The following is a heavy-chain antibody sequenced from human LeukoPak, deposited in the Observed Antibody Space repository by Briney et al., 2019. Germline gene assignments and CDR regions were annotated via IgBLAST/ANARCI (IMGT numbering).Heavy chain of an antibody. Sequence: ASVKVSCKASGYTFTSYAMHWVRQAPGRRLEWMGWINAGNGNTKYSQKFQGRVTITRDTSASTAYMELSSLRSEDTAVYYCARRTPRIAAAGNNWFDPWGQGTLVTVSS. CDR3: ARRTPRIAAAGNNWFDP. V-gene: IGHV1-3*01. CDR1: GYTFTSYA. CDR2: INAGNGNT. D-gene: IGHD6-13*01. J-gene: IGHJ5*02.